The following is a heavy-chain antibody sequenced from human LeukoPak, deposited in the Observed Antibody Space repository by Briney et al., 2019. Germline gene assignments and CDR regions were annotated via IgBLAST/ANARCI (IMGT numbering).Heavy chain of an antibody. J-gene: IGHJ5*02. CDR3: ARRPYVWGSRNHNWFDP. D-gene: IGHD3-16*01. V-gene: IGHV4-34*01. CDR2: INHRGST. Sequence: SETLSLTCAVYGGSFSGSFSGYYWSWIRQPPGKGLEWIGEINHRGSTNYNPSLKSRVTISVDTSKNQFSLKLSSMTAADTAVYYCARRPYVWGSRNHNWFDPWGQGTLVTVSS. CDR1: GGSFSGSFSGYY.